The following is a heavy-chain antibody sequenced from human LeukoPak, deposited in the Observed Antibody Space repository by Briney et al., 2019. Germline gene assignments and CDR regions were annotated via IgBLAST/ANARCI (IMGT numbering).Heavy chain of an antibody. CDR1: GFTFSSYA. CDR3: ARKVPSAQSDF. CDR2: ISESSYHI. Sequence: GGSLRLSCAASGFTFSSYAMSWVRQAPGKGLEWVSSISESSYHIYYADSVKGRFTISRDNAKNSLYLQMNSLRADDTAVYYCARKVPSAQSDFWGQGTLVTVSS. V-gene: IGHV3-21*01. J-gene: IGHJ4*02.